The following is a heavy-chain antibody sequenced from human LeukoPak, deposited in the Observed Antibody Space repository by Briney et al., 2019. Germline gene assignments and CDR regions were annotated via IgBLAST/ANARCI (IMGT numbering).Heavy chain of an antibody. D-gene: IGHD3-22*01. CDR1: GFTFSDYW. Sequence: GGSLRLSCEASGFTFSDYWMNWVRQAPGKGLEWVASIKQDGNEKYYVDSVKGRFTISRDNTYNSVFLQMNSLRAEDTAVYYCARDFHVRNYDIGGYSYWGQGTLVTVSS. J-gene: IGHJ4*02. CDR2: IKQDGNEK. V-gene: IGHV3-7*01. CDR3: ARDFHVRNYDIGGYSY.